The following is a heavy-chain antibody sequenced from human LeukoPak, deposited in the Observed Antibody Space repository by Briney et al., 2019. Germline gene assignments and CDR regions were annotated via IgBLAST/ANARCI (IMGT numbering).Heavy chain of an antibody. D-gene: IGHD6-13*01. CDR1: GYTFTGY. J-gene: IGHJ1*01. CDR3: ARSIAAAGHFQH. Sequence: GASVKVSCRASGYTFTGYMHWVRQAPGQGLEWMGWINTNTGNPTYAQGFTGRFVFSLDTSVSTAYLQISSLKAEDTAVYYCARSIAAAGHFQHWGQGTLVTVSS. CDR2: INTNTGNP. V-gene: IGHV7-4-1*02.